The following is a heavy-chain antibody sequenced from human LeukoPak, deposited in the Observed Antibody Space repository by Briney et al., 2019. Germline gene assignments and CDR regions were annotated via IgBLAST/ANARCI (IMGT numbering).Heavy chain of an antibody. J-gene: IGHJ4*02. Sequence: GGSLRLSCAASGFTFDDYAMHWVRQAPGKGLEWVSGISWNSGSIGYADSVKGRFTISRDNARNSLHLQMNSLRDEDTALYYCAKEGDSSFIDYWGQGTLVTVSS. CDR3: AKEGDSSFIDY. CDR1: GFTFDDYA. CDR2: ISWNSGSI. V-gene: IGHV3-9*01. D-gene: IGHD6-13*01.